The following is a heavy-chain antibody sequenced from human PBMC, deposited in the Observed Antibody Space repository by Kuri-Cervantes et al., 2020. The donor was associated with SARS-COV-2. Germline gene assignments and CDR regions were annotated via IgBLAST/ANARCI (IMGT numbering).Heavy chain of an antibody. J-gene: IGHJ6*02. Sequence: GGSLRLSCAASGFTFSSYSMNWVRQAPGKGLEWVSYISSSSSTIYYADSVKGRFTISRDNAKNSLYLQMNSLRDEDTAVYFCARDPAPQQSYYYGMDAWGHGTRVTVSS. CDR1: GFTFSSYS. V-gene: IGHV3-48*02. CDR2: ISSSSSTI. CDR3: ARDPAPQQSYYYGMDA. D-gene: IGHD4-11*01.